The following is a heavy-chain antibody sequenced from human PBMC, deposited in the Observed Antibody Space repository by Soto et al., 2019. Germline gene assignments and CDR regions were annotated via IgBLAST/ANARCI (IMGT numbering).Heavy chain of an antibody. CDR1: GYTFTSYY. D-gene: IGHD3-22*01. J-gene: IGHJ6*02. V-gene: IGHV1-46*01. CDR2: INPSGGST. CDR3: ARDSEYYYDSSGYPAPGYYYYGMAV. Sequence: GASVKVSCKASGYTFTSYYMHWVRQAPGQGLEWMGIINPSGGSTSYAQKFQGRVTMTRDTSTSTVYMELSSLRSEDTAVYYCARDSEYYYDSSGYPAPGYYYYGMAVWGQGTTVTVSS.